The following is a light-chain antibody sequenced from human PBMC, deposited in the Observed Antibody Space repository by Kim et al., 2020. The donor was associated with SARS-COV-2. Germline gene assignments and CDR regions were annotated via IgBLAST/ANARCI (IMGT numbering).Light chain of an antibody. CDR3: SSYTRSSTNYV. Sequence: SITHACTGPSIDVGSYDYAPWYQQHPGKAPKLMIYAVSNRPSGVSNRFSGSKSANTASLTISGLQAEDEADYYCSSYTRSSTNYVFGTGTKVNVL. CDR1: SIDVGSYDY. V-gene: IGLV2-14*03. CDR2: AVS. J-gene: IGLJ1*01.